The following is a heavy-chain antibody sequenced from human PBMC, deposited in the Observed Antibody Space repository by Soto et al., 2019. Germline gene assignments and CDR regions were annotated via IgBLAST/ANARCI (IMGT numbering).Heavy chain of an antibody. J-gene: IGHJ5*02. D-gene: IGHD6-13*01. Sequence: EVQLLESGGGLVQPGGSLRLSCAASGFTFSSYAMSWVRQAPGKGLEWVSAISGSGGSTYYADSVKGRFTISRDNSKNTLYLQMNSLRAEDTVVYYCAKDPSSSWYVRELWFDPWGQGTLVTVSS. CDR1: GFTFSSYA. CDR2: ISGSGGST. V-gene: IGHV3-23*01. CDR3: AKDPSSSWYVRELWFDP.